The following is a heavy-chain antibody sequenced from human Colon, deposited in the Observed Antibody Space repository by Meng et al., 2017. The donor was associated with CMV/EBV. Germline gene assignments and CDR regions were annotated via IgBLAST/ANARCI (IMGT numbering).Heavy chain of an antibody. CDR1: GFPFSNYY. J-gene: IGHJ4*02. CDR2: ISGDGSDL. V-gene: IGHV3-11*04. CDR3: VRDILRVGITYYFDY. D-gene: IGHD1-26*01. Sequence: GESLKISCAASGFPFSNYYMSWIRLAPGKGLEWISYISGDGSDLFYGDSVRGRFTIFRDNAKNSLYLQINSLRVEDTAVYYCVRDILRVGITYYFDYWGQGTLVTVSS.